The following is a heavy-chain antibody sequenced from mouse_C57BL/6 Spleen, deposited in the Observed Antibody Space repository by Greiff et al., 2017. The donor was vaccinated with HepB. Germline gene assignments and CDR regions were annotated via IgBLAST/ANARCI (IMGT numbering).Heavy chain of an antibody. V-gene: IGHV1-55*01. D-gene: IGHD1-1*01. CDR1: GYTFTSYW. CDR2: IYPGSGST. CDR3: ARDLGIYYYGSSPPWFAY. J-gene: IGHJ3*01. Sequence: VQLQQSGAELVKPGASVKMSCKASGYTFTSYWITWVKQRPGQGLEWIGDIYPGSGSTNYNEKFKSKATLTVDTSSSTAYMQLSSLTSEDSAVYYCARDLGIYYYGSSPPWFAYWGQGTLVTVSA.